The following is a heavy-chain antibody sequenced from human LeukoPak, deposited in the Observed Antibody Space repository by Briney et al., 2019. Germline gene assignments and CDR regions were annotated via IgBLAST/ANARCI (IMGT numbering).Heavy chain of an antibody. V-gene: IGHV1-18*01. D-gene: IGHD5-18*01. CDR3: ARDAGATAMVRDY. J-gene: IGHJ4*02. CDR2: VSAYNGNT. CDR1: GYTFTSYG. Sequence: ASVKVSCKASGYTFTSYGISWVRQAPGQGREWMGWVSAYNGNTNYAQKLHGRVTLITATSTSTAYMELRSLRSEDTAVYYCARDAGATAMVRDYWGPGTLFTVSS.